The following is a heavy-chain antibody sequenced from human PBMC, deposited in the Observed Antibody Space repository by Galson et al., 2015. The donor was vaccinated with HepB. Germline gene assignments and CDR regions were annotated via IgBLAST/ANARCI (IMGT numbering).Heavy chain of an antibody. J-gene: IGHJ5*02. Sequence: QSGAEVKKPGESLKISCKGSGYSFTSYWIGWVRQMPGKGLEWMGIIYPGDSDTRYSPSFQGQVTISADKSISTAYLQWSSLKASDTATYYCAHRQPVPTNNNWFDPWGQGTLVTVSS. CDR2: IYPGDSDT. CDR3: AHRQPVPTNNNWFDP. V-gene: IGHV5-51*01. D-gene: IGHD1-1*01. CDR1: GYSFTSYW.